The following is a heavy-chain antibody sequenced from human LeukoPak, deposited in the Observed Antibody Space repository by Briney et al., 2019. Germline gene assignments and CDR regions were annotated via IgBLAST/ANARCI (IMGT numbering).Heavy chain of an antibody. CDR3: ARDTVVRWFDP. CDR2: ITSSGGTT. CDR1: GFTFSSYE. Sequence: PGGSLRLSCAASGFTFSSYELNWVRQAPGKGLEWVSYITSSGGTTYYADSVKGRFTISRDNAKNSLYLQMNSLRAEDTAVYYCARDTVVRWFDPWGQGTLVTVSS. J-gene: IGHJ5*02. D-gene: IGHD2-15*01. V-gene: IGHV3-48*03.